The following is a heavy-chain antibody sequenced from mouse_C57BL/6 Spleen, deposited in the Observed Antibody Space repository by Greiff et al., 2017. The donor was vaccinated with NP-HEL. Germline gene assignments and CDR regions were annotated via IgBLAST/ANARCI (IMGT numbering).Heavy chain of an antibody. CDR3: ASQMVTFDY. Sequence: QVQLQQSGPELVKPGASVKISCKASGYAFSSSWMNWVRRRPGRGLEWFGRLYPGDGDTNYNGKFKGKATLTADKSSSTAYMQLSSLTSEDSAVYFCASQMVTFDYWGQGTTLTVSS. J-gene: IGHJ2*01. D-gene: IGHD2-3*01. V-gene: IGHV1-82*01. CDR1: GYAFSSSW. CDR2: LYPGDGDT.